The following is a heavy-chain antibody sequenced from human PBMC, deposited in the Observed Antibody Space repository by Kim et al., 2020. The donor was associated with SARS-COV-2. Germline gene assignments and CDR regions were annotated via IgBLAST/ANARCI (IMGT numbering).Heavy chain of an antibody. Sequence: ASVKVSCKAFGYSFTTSGLSWVRQAPGQGLEWMGRISTYNGKTNFAQQFQGRVTLTTDTSTSTAYMELRSLRSDDTAVYYCATVAGGHIWDYFDDWGQGTLVTVSS. V-gene: IGHV1-18*01. CDR3: ATVAGGHIWDYFDD. D-gene: IGHD2-21*01. J-gene: IGHJ4*02. CDR2: ISTYNGKT. CDR1: GYSFTTSG.